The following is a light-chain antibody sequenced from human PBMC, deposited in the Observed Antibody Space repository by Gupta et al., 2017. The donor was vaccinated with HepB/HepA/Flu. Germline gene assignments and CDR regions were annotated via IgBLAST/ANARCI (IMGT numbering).Light chain of an antibody. CDR1: QTVYNG. V-gene: IGKV1-5*03. Sequence: DIQMTQSPSTLSASVGDRVTITCRASQTVYNGLAWYQQKPGKAPKLLIYKASTLESGVPSRFSGSGFGTEFTLAISSLQPDDFGTYYCQQYNAYSTFGQGTKVEIK. CDR3: QQYNAYST. J-gene: IGKJ1*01. CDR2: KAS.